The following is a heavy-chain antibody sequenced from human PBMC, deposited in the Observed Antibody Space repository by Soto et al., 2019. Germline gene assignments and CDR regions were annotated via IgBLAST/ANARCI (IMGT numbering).Heavy chain of an antibody. V-gene: IGHV4-34*01. CDR1: GGSFSGYY. J-gene: IGHJ6*02. CDR2: INHSGST. CDR3: ARWVGRGKGGSGSETYGMDV. Sequence: SETLSLTCAVYGGSFSGYYWSWIRRPPGKGLEWIGEINHSGSTNYNPSLKSRVTISVDTSKNQFSLKLSSVTAADTAVYYCARWVGRGKGGSGSETYGMDVWGQGTTVTVSS. D-gene: IGHD3-10*01.